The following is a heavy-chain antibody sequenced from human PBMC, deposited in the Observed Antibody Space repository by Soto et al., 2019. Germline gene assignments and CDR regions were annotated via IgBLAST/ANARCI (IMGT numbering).Heavy chain of an antibody. V-gene: IGHV1-2*02. Sequence: QVQLVQSGAEVKKPGASVKVSCKASGYTFTGYDMHWVRQAPGQGLEWMGWINPNSGGTNYAQKFQGRVTMTRDTSISTAYLELSRLRSDDTAVYYCARDRSVTMVRVVPPRAFDIWCQGTMFTVSS. J-gene: IGHJ3*02. CDR3: ARDRSVTMVRVVPPRAFDI. D-gene: IGHD3-10*01. CDR2: INPNSGGT. CDR1: GYTFTGYD.